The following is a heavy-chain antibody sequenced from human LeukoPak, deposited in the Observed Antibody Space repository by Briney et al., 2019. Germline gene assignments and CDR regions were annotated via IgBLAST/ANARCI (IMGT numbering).Heavy chain of an antibody. D-gene: IGHD3-22*01. V-gene: IGHV3-23*01. CDR2: ISGSGGST. CDR3: AKDLVTITMIVVVDDAFDI. CDR1: GFTFSSYT. J-gene: IGHJ3*02. Sequence: GGSLRLSCAASGFTFSSYTMNWVRQAPGKGLEWVSAISGSGGSTYYADSVKGRFTISRDNSRNTLYLQMNSLRAEDTAVYYCAKDLVTITMIVVVDDAFDIWGQGTMVTVSS.